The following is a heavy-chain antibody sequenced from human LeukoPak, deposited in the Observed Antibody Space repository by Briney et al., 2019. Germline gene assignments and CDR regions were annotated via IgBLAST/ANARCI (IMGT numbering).Heavy chain of an antibody. CDR2: IYYSGST. D-gene: IGHD1-26*01. CDR3: ARSLGATDAFDI. J-gene: IGHJ3*02. Sequence: SETLSLTCTVSGGSISSYYWSWIRQPPGKGLEWIGYIYYSGSTNYNPSLKSRVTISVDTSKNQFSLKLSSVTAAGTAVYYCARSLGATDAFDIWGQGTMFTVSS. V-gene: IGHV4-59*01. CDR1: GGSISSYY.